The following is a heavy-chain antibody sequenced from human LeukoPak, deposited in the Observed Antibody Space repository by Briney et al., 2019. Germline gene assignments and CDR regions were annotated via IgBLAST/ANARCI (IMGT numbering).Heavy chain of an antibody. V-gene: IGHV1-2*02. D-gene: IGHD2-2*01. Sequence: ASVKVSCKASGYTFTGYYMHWVRQAPGQGLERMGWINPNSGGTNYAQKFQGRVTMTRDTSISTAYMELSRLRSDDTAVYYCAREGYCSSTSCSNWFDPWGQGTLVTVSS. CDR1: GYTFTGYY. CDR2: INPNSGGT. CDR3: AREGYCSSTSCSNWFDP. J-gene: IGHJ5*02.